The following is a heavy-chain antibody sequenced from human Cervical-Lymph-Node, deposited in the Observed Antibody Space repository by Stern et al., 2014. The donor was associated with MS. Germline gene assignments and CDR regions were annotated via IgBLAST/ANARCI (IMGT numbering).Heavy chain of an antibody. V-gene: IGHV2-5*02. CDR2: IYWDDDR. CDR1: GFSLSTIGEG. J-gene: IGHJ4*02. D-gene: IGHD3-10*01. CDR3: AHSSLSVGVSFDY. Sequence: QVTLKESGPTLVQPTQTLTLTCRVSGFSLSTIGEGVGWLRQPPGKALEWLALIYWDDDRRYSPSLKGRLTVTKDTAKNLVVLKMTNMDPVDTATYYCAHSSLSVGVSFDYWGQGTLITVSS.